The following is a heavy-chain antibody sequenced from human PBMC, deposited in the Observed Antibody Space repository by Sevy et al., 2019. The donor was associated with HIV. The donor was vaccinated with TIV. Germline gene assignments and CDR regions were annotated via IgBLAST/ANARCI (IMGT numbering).Heavy chain of an antibody. D-gene: IGHD6-6*01. CDR3: ARGPSYSSSSRPPYYYYYGMDV. CDR2: INHSGST. V-gene: IGHV4-34*01. CDR1: GGSFSGYY. J-gene: IGHJ6*02. Sequence: SETLSLTCAVYGGSFSGYYWSWIRQPPGKGLEWIGEINHSGSTNYNPSLKSRVTISVDTSKNQFSLKLSSVTAADTAVYYCARGPSYSSSSRPPYYYYYGMDVWGQGTTVTVSS.